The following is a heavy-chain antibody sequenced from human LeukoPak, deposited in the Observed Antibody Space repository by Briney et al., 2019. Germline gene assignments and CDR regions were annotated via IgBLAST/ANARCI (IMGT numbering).Heavy chain of an antibody. Sequence: GGSLRLSCAASGFAFSIYSMNWVRQAPGKGLEWVSSISSSSSYIYYADSLKGRFTISRDNAKNSLYLQMNSLRAEDTAVYYCARGWGATSGPMGTSFDIWGQGTMVTVSS. J-gene: IGHJ3*02. CDR1: GFAFSIYS. CDR2: ISSSSSYI. D-gene: IGHD6-19*01. V-gene: IGHV3-21*01. CDR3: ARGWGATSGPMGTSFDI.